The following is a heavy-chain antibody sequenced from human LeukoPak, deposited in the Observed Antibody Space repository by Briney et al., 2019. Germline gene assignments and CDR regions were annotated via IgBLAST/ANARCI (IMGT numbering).Heavy chain of an antibody. J-gene: IGHJ4*02. CDR1: GFTFGDYA. D-gene: IGHD3-10*01. Sequence: GGSLRLSCTASGFTFGDYAMSWVRQAPGKGLEWVGFIRSKAYGGTTEYAASVKGRFTISRDDSKSIAYLQMNSLKTEDTAVYYCTRASLWFWELFFDYWGQGTLVTVSS. V-gene: IGHV3-49*04. CDR3: TRASLWFWELFFDY. CDR2: IRSKAYGGTT.